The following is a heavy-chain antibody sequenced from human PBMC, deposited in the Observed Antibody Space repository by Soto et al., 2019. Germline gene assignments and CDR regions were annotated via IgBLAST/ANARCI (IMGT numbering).Heavy chain of an antibody. D-gene: IGHD4-17*01. CDR2: SSGSGGRT. CDR3: AKLDDYGDYPTGELSXY. J-gene: IGHJ4*02. Sequence: GGPLRLTRAGSGANSGRDAMRWARQAPGKGLEWVSASSGSGGRTYYADSVKGRFTISRDNSKNTLYLQMNSLRAEDTAVYYCAKLDDYGDYPTGELSXYWGQGT. V-gene: IGHV3-23*01. CDR1: GANSGRDA.